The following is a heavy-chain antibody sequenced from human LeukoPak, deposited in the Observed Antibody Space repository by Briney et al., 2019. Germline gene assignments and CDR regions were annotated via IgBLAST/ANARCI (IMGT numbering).Heavy chain of an antibody. CDR2: ISYDGSNK. CDR1: GFTFSTYT. D-gene: IGHD6-25*01. CDR3: AKDMSGGFDY. J-gene: IGHJ4*02. V-gene: IGHV3-30*04. Sequence: GGSLRLSCAASGFTFSTYTMHWVRQAPGKGLEWVAVISYDGSNKYYADSVKGRFTISRDNSKNTLYLQMNSLRAEDTAVYYCAKDMSGGFDYWGQGTLVTVSS.